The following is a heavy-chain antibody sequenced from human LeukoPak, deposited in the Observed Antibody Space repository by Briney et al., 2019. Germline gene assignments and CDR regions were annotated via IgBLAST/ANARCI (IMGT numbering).Heavy chain of an antibody. Sequence: GESLKISCKGSGYSFTSYWIGWVRQMPGKGLEWMGIIYPGDSDTRYSPSFQGQVTISADKSISTAYLQWSSLKASDTAMYCCARLYDSSGYYIGGNAFDIWGQGTMVTVSS. V-gene: IGHV5-51*01. CDR2: IYPGDSDT. J-gene: IGHJ3*02. CDR1: GYSFTSYW. CDR3: ARLYDSSGYYIGGNAFDI. D-gene: IGHD3-22*01.